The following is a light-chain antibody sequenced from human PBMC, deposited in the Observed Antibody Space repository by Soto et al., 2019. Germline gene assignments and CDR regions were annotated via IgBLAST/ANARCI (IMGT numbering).Light chain of an antibody. CDR3: QQSYSTPIT. Sequence: EIQMTQSPSSLSASVGDRVTITCRASQSISSYLNWYQQKPGKAPKLLIYAASSLQSGVPSRFSGSGSGTDFTLTISSLQPEDFATYYCQQSYSTPITSGQGTRLEIK. J-gene: IGKJ5*01. CDR1: QSISSY. V-gene: IGKV1-39*01. CDR2: AAS.